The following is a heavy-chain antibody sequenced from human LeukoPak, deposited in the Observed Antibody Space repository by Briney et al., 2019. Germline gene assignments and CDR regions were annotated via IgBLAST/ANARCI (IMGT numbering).Heavy chain of an antibody. J-gene: IGHJ6*02. Sequence: GGSLRLSCAASGFTFRNYWMHWVRQVPGKGLVWVSHLNGDGSSITYADSVKGRFTISRDNAKSTLYLQMNSLRAEDAAVYYCARDRGYSPDVWGQGTTVTVSS. D-gene: IGHD5-18*01. CDR3: ARDRGYSPDV. CDR1: GFTFRNYW. V-gene: IGHV3-74*01. CDR2: LNGDGSSI.